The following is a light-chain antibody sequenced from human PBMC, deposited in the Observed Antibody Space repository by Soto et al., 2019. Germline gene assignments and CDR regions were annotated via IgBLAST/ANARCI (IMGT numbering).Light chain of an antibody. CDR1: SSDAGGYNY. CDR2: DVS. J-gene: IGLJ1*01. V-gene: IGLV2-14*01. Sequence: QSALTQPASVSGSPGQSITISCTGTSSDAGGYNYVSWFQQYPGKAPKLMIYDVSTRPSGVSNRFSGSKSGNTASLTISGLQADDEADYYCSSYTTTDTYVFGTGTKVTVL. CDR3: SSYTTTDTYV.